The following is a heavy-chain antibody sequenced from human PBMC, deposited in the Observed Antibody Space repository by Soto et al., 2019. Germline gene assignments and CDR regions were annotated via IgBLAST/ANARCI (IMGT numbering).Heavy chain of an antibody. CDR1: GFTVSSNY. Sequence: LRLSCAASGFTVSSNYMSWVRQAPGKGLEWVSVIYSGGSTYYADSVKGRFTISRDNSKNTLYLQMNSLRAEDTAVYYCATNYYGSGRVYYYYMDVWGKGTTVTVSS. V-gene: IGHV3-66*01. CDR2: IYSGGST. CDR3: ATNYYGSGRVYYYYMDV. D-gene: IGHD3-10*01. J-gene: IGHJ6*03.